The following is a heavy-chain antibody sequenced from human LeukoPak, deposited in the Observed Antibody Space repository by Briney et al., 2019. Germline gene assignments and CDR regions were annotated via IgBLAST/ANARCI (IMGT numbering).Heavy chain of an antibody. D-gene: IGHD6-19*01. CDR3: AKDGFIGWYAMGFDY. V-gene: IGHV1-2*02. CDR2: INPNSGGT. J-gene: IGHJ4*02. CDR1: GYTFTGYY. Sequence: GASVKVSCKASGYTFTGYYMHWVRQAPGQGLEWMGWINPNSGGTNYAQKFQGRVTMTRDTSISTAYMELSRLRSDDTAVYYCAKDGFIGWYAMGFDYWGQGTLVTVSS.